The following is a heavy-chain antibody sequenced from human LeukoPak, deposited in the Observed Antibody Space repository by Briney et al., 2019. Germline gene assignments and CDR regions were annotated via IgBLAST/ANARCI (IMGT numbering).Heavy chain of an antibody. CDR3: ARSGIYYDFWSGYSVTSDDSFDI. D-gene: IGHD3-3*01. CDR2: TYYRSKWYN. V-gene: IGHV6-1*01. J-gene: IGHJ3*02. CDR1: GDTVSSNSAA. Sequence: SQTLSLTCVISGDTVSSNSAAWNWIRQSPSRGLKWLGRTYYRSKWYNDYAGSVKSRITINPDTSKNQFSLQLNSVTPEDTAVYYCARSGIYYDFWSGYSVTSDDSFDIWGQGTMVTVSS.